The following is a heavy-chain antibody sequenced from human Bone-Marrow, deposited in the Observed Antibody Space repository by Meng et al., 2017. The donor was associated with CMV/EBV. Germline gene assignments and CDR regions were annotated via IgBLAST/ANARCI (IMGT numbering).Heavy chain of an antibody. CDR3: AEAYHLFPQVLRFDP. D-gene: IGHD2-15*01. Sequence: SVKVSCKASGGTFSSYAISWVRQAAGQGLEWMGGIIPSIGIANYEQKFQGRVTITADESTSTAYMELSSLRSEDTAVYYGAEAYHLFPQVLRFDPWGQGTLVTVSS. J-gene: IGHJ5*02. CDR1: GGTFSSYA. V-gene: IGHV1-69*10. CDR2: IIPSIGIA.